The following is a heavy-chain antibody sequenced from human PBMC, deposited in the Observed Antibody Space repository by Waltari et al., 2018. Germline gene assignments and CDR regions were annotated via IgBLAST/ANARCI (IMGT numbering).Heavy chain of an antibody. J-gene: IGHJ3*02. CDR3: ARDRSPYYYDSSGYYPDAFDI. D-gene: IGHD3-22*01. CDR1: GGTFSSYA. CDR2: IIPIFGTA. V-gene: IGHV1-69*13. Sequence: QVQLVQSGAEVKKPGSSVKVSCKASGGTFSSYAISWVRQAHGQGLEWMGGIIPIFGTANYAQKFQGRVTITADESTSTAYMELSSLRSEDTAVYYCARDRSPYYYDSSGYYPDAFDIWGQGTMVTVSS.